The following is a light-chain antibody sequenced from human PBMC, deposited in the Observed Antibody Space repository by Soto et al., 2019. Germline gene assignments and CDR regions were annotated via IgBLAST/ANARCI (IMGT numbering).Light chain of an antibody. CDR1: QSLLHSNGYNY. Sequence: DIVMTQSPLSLPVTPGEPASISCRSSQSLLHSNGYNYLDWYLQKPGQSPQLLIYLGSNRTSGVXDTXSGSGSGTEFTLKISRVEAEDVGVYYCMQALQTPPTFGQGTKVEIK. V-gene: IGKV2-28*01. CDR2: LGS. J-gene: IGKJ1*01. CDR3: MQALQTPPT.